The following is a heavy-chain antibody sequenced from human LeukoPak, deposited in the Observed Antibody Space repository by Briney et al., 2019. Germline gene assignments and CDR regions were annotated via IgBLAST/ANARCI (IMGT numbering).Heavy chain of an antibody. CDR3: AKAYPPLYYDFWSGYYTGDAFDI. Sequence: GGSLRLSCAASGLTFSSYAMTWVRQAPGKGLEWVSAISGSGGSTYYADSVKGWFTISRDNSKNTLYLQMNSLRAEDTAVYYCAKAYPPLYYDFWSGYYTGDAFDIWGHGTMVTVSS. CDR1: GLTFSSYA. CDR2: ISGSGGST. V-gene: IGHV3-23*01. J-gene: IGHJ3*02. D-gene: IGHD3-3*01.